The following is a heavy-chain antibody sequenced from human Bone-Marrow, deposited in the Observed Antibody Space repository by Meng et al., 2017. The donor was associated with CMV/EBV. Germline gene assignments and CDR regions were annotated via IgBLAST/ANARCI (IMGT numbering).Heavy chain of an antibody. CDR2: IYYSGST. V-gene: IGHV4-39*01. D-gene: IGHD6-13*01. CDR3: ARNIAAADFDY. Sequence: ESLKISCTVSGGSISSSSYYWGWIRQPPGKGLEWIGSIYYSGSTYYNPSLKSRVTISVDTSKNQFSLKLSSVTAADTAVYYCARNIAAADFDYWGQGTLVTVSS. CDR1: GGSISSSSYY. J-gene: IGHJ4*02.